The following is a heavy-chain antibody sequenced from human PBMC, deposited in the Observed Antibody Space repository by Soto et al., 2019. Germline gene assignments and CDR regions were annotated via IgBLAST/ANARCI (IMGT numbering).Heavy chain of an antibody. CDR3: ARQGAAGPYYYYYMDV. D-gene: IGHD6-13*01. V-gene: IGHV5-51*01. Sequence: GESLKISCKGSGYSFTSYWIGWVRQMPGKGLEWMGIIYPGDSDTRYSPSFQGQVTISADKSISTAYLQWSSLKASDTAMYYCARQGAAGPYYYYYMDVWGKGTTVTVSS. CDR2: IYPGDSDT. J-gene: IGHJ6*03. CDR1: GYSFTSYW.